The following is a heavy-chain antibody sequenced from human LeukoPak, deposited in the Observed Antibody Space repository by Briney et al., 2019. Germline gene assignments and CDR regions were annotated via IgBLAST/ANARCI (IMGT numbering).Heavy chain of an antibody. CDR3: ARVKNHRGIAVAGSDY. CDR1: GFTFSSYT. D-gene: IGHD6-13*01. V-gene: IGHV3-21*01. CDR2: ISSSSSYI. Sequence: GGSLRLSCAASGFTFSSYTMNWVRQAPGKGLEWVSSISSSSSYIYYADSVKGRFTISRDNAKNSLYLQMNSLRAEDTAVYYCARVKNHRGIAVAGSDYWGQGTLVTVSS. J-gene: IGHJ4*02.